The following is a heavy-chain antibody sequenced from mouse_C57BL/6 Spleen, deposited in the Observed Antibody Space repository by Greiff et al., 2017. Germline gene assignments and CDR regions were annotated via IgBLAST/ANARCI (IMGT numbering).Heavy chain of an antibody. J-gene: IGHJ2*01. D-gene: IGHD1-1*01. CDR1: GYSFTDYN. V-gene: IGHV1-39*01. Sequence: SGPELVKPGASVKISCKASGYSFTDYNMNWVKQSNGKSLEWIGVINPNYGTTSYNQKFKGKATLTVDQSSSTAYMQLNSLTSEDSAVYYCARSDDGSSDADFGYWGQGTTLTVSS. CDR3: ARSDDGSSDADFGY. CDR2: INPNYGTT.